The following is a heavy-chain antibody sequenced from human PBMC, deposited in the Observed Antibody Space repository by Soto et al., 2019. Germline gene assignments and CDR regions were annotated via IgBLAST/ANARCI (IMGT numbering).Heavy chain of an antibody. Sequence: PGGSLRLSCAASGFTFSSYSMNWVRQAPGKGLEWVSYISSSSSTIYYADSVKGRFTISRDNAKNSLYLQMNSLRSDDTAVYYCAREGDPYYYGMDVWGQGTTVTVSS. CDR2: ISSSSSTI. CDR1: GFTFSSYS. CDR3: AREGDPYYYGMDV. D-gene: IGHD3-16*01. V-gene: IGHV3-48*01. J-gene: IGHJ6*02.